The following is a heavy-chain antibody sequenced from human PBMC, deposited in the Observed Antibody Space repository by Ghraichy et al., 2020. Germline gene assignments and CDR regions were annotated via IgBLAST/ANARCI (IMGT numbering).Heavy chain of an antibody. V-gene: IGHV4-39*01. Sequence: SQTLSLTCTVSGGSIRSSSYYWGWIRQPPGKGLEWIGSIYYSGSTYYNPSLKSRVTISEDTSKNQFSLKLSSVTAADTAVYYCARRVGATEQVDYWGQGTLVTVSS. J-gene: IGHJ4*02. D-gene: IGHD1-26*01. CDR1: GGSIRSSSYY. CDR3: ARRVGATEQVDY. CDR2: IYYSGST.